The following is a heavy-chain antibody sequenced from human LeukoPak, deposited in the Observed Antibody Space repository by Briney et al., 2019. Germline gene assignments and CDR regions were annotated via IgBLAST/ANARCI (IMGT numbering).Heavy chain of an antibody. D-gene: IGHD2-2*01. V-gene: IGHV1-2*02. J-gene: IGHJ6*03. CDR2: INPNSGGT. CDR1: GYTFTSYA. Sequence: ASVKVSCKASGYTFTSYAMHWVRQAPGQRLEWMGWINPNSGGTNYAQKFQGRVTMTRDTSISTAYTELSRLRSDDTAVYYCARVDGYCSSTSPCYYMDVWGKGTTVTVSS. CDR3: ARVDGYCSSTSPCYYMDV.